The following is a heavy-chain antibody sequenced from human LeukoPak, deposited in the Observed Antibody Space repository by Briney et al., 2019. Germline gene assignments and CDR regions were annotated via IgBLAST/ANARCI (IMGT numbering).Heavy chain of an antibody. V-gene: IGHV3-53*01. CDR3: ARGGFPEEYSYGYENYFDY. D-gene: IGHD5-18*01. CDR2: IYSGGNT. J-gene: IGHJ4*02. CDR1: GFTVSSNY. Sequence: GGSLRLSCAASGFTVSSNYMSWVRQAPGKGLDWVSVIYSGGNTYYADSVKGRFTISRDNSKNTLYLQMNSLRAEDTAVYYCARGGFPEEYSYGYENYFDYWGQGTLVTVSS.